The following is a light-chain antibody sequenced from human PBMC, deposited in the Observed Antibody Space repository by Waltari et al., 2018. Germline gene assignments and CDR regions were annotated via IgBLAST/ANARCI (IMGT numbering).Light chain of an antibody. Sequence: DIQMTQSPSSLSASVGDRVTITCRASQSISSYLNWYQQRPGKAPKLLIYAASSLQSVVPSRFSGRGSGTDFTPTISSLQPEDFATYYCQQSYSTPHFGPGTKVDIK. CDR1: QSISSY. V-gene: IGKV1-39*01. J-gene: IGKJ3*01. CDR2: AAS. CDR3: QQSYSTPH.